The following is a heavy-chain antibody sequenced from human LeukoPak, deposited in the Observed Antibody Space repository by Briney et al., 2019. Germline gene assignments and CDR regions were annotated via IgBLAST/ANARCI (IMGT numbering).Heavy chain of an antibody. V-gene: IGHV4-39*01. CDR1: GGSISSYY. D-gene: IGHD3-22*01. J-gene: IGHJ4*02. Sequence: PSETLSLTCTVSGGSISSYYWGWIRQPPGKGLEWIGSIFYSGSTYYNPSLKSRVTIFVDTSKNQISLKVTSVTAADTAVYYCARRLKTVVAEFYFDSWGQGTLVTVSS. CDR3: ARRLKTVVAEFYFDS. CDR2: IFYSGST.